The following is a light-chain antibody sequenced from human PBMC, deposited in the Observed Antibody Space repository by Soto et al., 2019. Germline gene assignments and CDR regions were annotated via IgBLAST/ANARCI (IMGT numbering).Light chain of an antibody. CDR2: ATS. V-gene: IGKV3-15*01. Sequence: EIVMTQSPATLSVSPGERASLSCRASQSVSSNLAWYQQKPGQTLRLLIYATSTRATGIPARFSGSGSGTEFTLTISSLQSEDFAVYYCQQHDSSPLTFGGGTKVDIK. J-gene: IGKJ4*01. CDR1: QSVSSN. CDR3: QQHDSSPLT.